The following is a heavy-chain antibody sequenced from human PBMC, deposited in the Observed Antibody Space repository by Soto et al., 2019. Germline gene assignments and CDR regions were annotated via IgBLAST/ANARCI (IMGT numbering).Heavy chain of an antibody. Sequence: GASVKVSCKASGYTFTSYYMRWVRQAPGQGLEWMGIINPSGGSTSYAQKFQGRVTMTRDTSTSTAYMELRSLRSDDTAVYYCARDLQQLVGFDPWGQGTLVTVSS. D-gene: IGHD6-13*01. J-gene: IGHJ5*02. CDR1: GYTFTSYY. V-gene: IGHV1-46*01. CDR3: ARDLQQLVGFDP. CDR2: INPSGGST.